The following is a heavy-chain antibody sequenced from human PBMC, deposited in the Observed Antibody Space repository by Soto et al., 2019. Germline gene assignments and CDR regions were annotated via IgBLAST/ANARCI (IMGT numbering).Heavy chain of an antibody. CDR2: IGTGGDTT. Sequence: GSLRLSCAASGFTFSSYAMICVRQTLGKGLEWVSTIGTGGDTTYYADSVKGRFTISRDNSKNTLYLQMNRLRAEDTAVYYCAKYGSYCSSTSCPRWFDPWGQGTLVTVSS. CDR3: AKYGSYCSSTSCPRWFDP. CDR1: GFTFSSYA. V-gene: IGHV3-23*01. D-gene: IGHD2-2*01. J-gene: IGHJ5*02.